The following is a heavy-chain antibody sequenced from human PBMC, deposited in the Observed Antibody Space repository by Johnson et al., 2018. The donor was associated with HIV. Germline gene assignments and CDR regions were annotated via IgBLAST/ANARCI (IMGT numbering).Heavy chain of an antibody. D-gene: IGHD2-2*01. CDR3: ARAGSENYALGAFDI. CDR1: GFTFSSYG. J-gene: IGHJ3*02. CDR2: INWNGGST. Sequence: VQLVESGGGVVQPGVSLRLSCAASGFTFSSYGMSWVRQAPGKGLEWVSGINWNGGSTGYADSVKGRFTISRDNAKNSLYLQMNSLRAEDTALYYCARAGSENYALGAFDIWGQGTMVTVSS. V-gene: IGHV3-20*04.